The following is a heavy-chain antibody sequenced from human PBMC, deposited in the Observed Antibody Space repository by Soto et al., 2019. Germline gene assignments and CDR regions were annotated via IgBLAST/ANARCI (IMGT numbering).Heavy chain of an antibody. J-gene: IGHJ4*02. CDR2: INPSGGST. V-gene: IGHV1-46*01. CDR1: GYTFTSYY. CDR3: ARGSDYDFWSGYRLKFDY. D-gene: IGHD3-3*01. Sequence: PGESLKISCKASGYTFTSYYMHWVRQAPGQGLEWMGIINPSGGSTSYAQKFQGRVTMTRDTSTSTVYMELSSLRSEDTAVYYCARGSDYDFWSGYRLKFDYWGQGTLVTVSS.